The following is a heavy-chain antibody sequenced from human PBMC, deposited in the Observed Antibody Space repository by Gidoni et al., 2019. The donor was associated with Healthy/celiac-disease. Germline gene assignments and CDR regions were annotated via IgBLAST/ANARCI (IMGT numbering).Heavy chain of an antibody. J-gene: IGHJ4*02. D-gene: IGHD3-10*01. CDR2: IYYSGST. CDR3: ARQFGGVSRDY. Sequence: QLQLQESGPGLVKPSETLSLTCPVSGGSISSSSYYWGWIRQPPGKGLVWIGCIYYSGSTYYNPSLKSRVTISVDTSKNQFSLMLSSVTAADTAVYYCARQFGGVSRDYWGQGTLVTVSS. V-gene: IGHV4-39*01. CDR1: GGSISSSSYY.